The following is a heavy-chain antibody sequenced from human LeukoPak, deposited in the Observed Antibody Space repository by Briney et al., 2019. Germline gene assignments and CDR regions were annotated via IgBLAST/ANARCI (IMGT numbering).Heavy chain of an antibody. CDR1: GYTFTGYY. V-gene: IGHV1-2*02. Sequence: ASVKVSCKASGYTFTGYYMHWVRQAPGQGLEWMGWINPNSGGTNYAQKFQGRVTMTRDTFISTVYMELSRLRSDDTAVYYCASVVAPIYYYYYGMDVWGQGTTVTVSS. CDR2: INPNSGGT. D-gene: IGHD2-2*01. J-gene: IGHJ6*02. CDR3: ASVVAPIYYYYYGMDV.